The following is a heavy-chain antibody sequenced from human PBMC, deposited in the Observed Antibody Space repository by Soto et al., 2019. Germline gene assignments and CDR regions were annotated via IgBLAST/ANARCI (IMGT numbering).Heavy chain of an antibody. Sequence: QVQLVQSGAEVKKPGASVKVSFKASGYTLTRDGISWVRQAPGQGLEWMGWISAYNGNTNYAQKLQGRVTMTTDTSTSTAYMELRSLRSDDTAVYYCARDSSSQLNYGMDVWGQGTTVTVSS. D-gene: IGHD1-1*01. CDR2: ISAYNGNT. CDR3: ARDSSSQLNYGMDV. J-gene: IGHJ6*02. V-gene: IGHV1-18*01. CDR1: GYTLTRDG.